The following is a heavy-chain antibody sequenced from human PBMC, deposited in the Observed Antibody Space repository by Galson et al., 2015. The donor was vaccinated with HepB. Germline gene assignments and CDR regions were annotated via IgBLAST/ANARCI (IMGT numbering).Heavy chain of an antibody. CDR1: GGSFSGYY. J-gene: IGHJ4*02. V-gene: IGHV4-34*01. D-gene: IGHD2-2*02. CDR2: INHSGST. Sequence: ETLSLTCAVYGGSFSGYYWSWIRQPPGKGLEWIGEINHSGSTNYNPSLKSRVTISVDTSKNQFSLKLSSVTAADTAVYYCAKALKGYCSSTSCYKGPFRYWGQGTLVTVSS. CDR3: AKALKGYCSSTSCYKGPFRY.